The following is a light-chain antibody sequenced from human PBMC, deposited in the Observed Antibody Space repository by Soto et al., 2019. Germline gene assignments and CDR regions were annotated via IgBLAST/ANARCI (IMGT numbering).Light chain of an antibody. J-gene: IGLJ1*01. CDR3: NSYTSSSTLV. CDR1: TSDVGGYSY. V-gene: IGLV2-14*01. Sequence: QSALTQPASVSGSPGQSISISCTGTTSDVGGYSYVSWFQHHPGKAPKLIIYEVSNRPSGVSYRFSGSKFGNTASLTISGLQGEDEADYYCNSYTSSSTLVFGTGTKLTVL. CDR2: EVS.